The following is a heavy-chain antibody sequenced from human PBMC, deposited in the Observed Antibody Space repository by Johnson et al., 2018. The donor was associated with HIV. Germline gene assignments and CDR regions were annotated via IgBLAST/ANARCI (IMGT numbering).Heavy chain of an antibody. CDR1: GFTFDNFW. CDR2: INQDGSET. Sequence: EVQLVESGGGLVQPGGSLRLSCAVSGFTFDNFWMAWVRQAPGKGLEWVANINQDGSETYYVGSVKGRFTISRDNAKNSLFLQMDSLRAEDTAVYFCARPPAYLYKAAFSIWGQGTIVTVSS. V-gene: IGHV3-7*05. D-gene: IGHD3-16*02. CDR3: ARPPAYLYKAAFSI. J-gene: IGHJ3*02.